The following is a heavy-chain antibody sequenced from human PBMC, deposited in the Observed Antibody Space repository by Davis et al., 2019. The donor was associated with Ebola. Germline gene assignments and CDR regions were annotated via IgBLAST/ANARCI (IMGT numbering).Heavy chain of an antibody. CDR2: IKQDGNEK. Sequence: GESLKISCAASGFTFSSYWMSWVRQAPGKGLEWVANIKQDGNEKYYVDSVKGRFTISRDNAENSLYLQMNSLRAEDTAVYYCAREMGIAVSWGQGTLVTVSS. CDR3: AREMGIAVS. J-gene: IGHJ4*02. V-gene: IGHV3-7*03. D-gene: IGHD6-19*01. CDR1: GFTFSSYW.